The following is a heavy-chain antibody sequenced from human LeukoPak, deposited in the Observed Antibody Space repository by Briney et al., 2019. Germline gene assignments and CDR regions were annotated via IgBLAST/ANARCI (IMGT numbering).Heavy chain of an antibody. D-gene: IGHD2-15*01. CDR2: ISWNSGSI. J-gene: IGHJ6*02. V-gene: IGHV3-9*01. CDR1: GFTFDDYA. Sequence: GRSLRLSCAASGFTFDDYAMHWVRQAPGKGLEWVSGISWNSGSIGYADSVKGRFTISRDNAKNSLYLQMNSLRAEDTALYYCAKDISGGIRVYYYGMDVWGQGTTVTVSS. CDR3: AKDISGGIRVYYYGMDV.